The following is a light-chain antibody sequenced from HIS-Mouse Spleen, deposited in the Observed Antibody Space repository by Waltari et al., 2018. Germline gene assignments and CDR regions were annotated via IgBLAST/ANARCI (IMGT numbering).Light chain of an antibody. Sequence: DIVMTQSPLSLPVTPGEPVSISCRSSQSLLHSNGYNYLVWYLQKPGQSPQLLIYLGSNRASGVPDRFSGSGSGTDFTLKISRVEAEDVGVYYCMQALQTPWTFGQGTKLEIK. CDR3: MQALQTPWT. V-gene: IGKV2-28*01. CDR2: LGS. CDR1: QSLLHSNGYNY. J-gene: IGKJ2*01.